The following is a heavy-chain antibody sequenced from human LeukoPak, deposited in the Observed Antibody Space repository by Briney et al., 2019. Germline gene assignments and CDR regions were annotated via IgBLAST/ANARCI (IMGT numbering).Heavy chain of an antibody. CDR2: ISWDGGST. Sequence: GGSLRLSCAASGFTFSRHTMHWVRQAPGKGLEWVSLISWDGGSTYYADSVKGRFTISRDNSKNSLYLQMNSLRTEDTALYYCAKDITPSSKSGYFDYWGQGTLVTVSS. CDR1: GFTFSRHT. CDR3: AKDITPSSKSGYFDY. V-gene: IGHV3-43*01. J-gene: IGHJ4*02. D-gene: IGHD4-11*01.